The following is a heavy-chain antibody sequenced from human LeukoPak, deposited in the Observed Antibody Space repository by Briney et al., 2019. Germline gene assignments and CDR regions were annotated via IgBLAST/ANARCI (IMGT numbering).Heavy chain of an antibody. J-gene: IGHJ4*02. D-gene: IGHD3-22*01. CDR1: GSTVSSNY. CDR3: ARGGTSGYKSYFDC. V-gene: IGHV3-53*01. Sequence: GGSLRLSCAPSGSTVSSNYMVWVRQAPGKGLEWVSVIYSGGSTYYADSVKGRFTISRDNSKNTLYLQMNSLRVEDTAMYYCARGGTSGYKSYFDCWGQGTLVTVSS. CDR2: IYSGGST.